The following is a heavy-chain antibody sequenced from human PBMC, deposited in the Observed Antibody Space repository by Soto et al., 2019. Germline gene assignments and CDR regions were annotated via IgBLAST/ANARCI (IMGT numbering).Heavy chain of an antibody. CDR2: IYYTGRT. V-gene: IGHV4-39*01. CDR3: ARHVLWGDYYMRYFDY. CDR1: GGTVSSSSDY. Sequence: SETLSLTCTVSGGTVSSSSDYWGWIRQPPGKGLEWIGTIYYTGRTYYNPSLKSRVTISVDTSKNLFFLKLSSVTAADTAIYYCARHVLWGDYYMRYFDYWGQGTLVTVSS. D-gene: IGHD3-3*01. J-gene: IGHJ4*02.